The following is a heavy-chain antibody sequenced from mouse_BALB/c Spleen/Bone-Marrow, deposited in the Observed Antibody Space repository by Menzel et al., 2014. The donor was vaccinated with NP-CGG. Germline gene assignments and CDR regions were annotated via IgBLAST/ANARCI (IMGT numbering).Heavy chain of an antibody. CDR3: ARHGDYYGSSLFAY. J-gene: IGHJ3*01. CDR2: INSDGGST. V-gene: IGHV5-2*01. Sequence: EVQLVESGGGLVQPGESLKLSCESNEYEFPSHDMSWVRKTPEKRLELVAAINSDGGSTYYPDTMERRFIISRDNSKKXXXXXXXXXRSEDTAFYYCARHGDYYGSSLFAYWGQGTLVTVSA. D-gene: IGHD1-1*01. CDR1: EYEFPSHD.